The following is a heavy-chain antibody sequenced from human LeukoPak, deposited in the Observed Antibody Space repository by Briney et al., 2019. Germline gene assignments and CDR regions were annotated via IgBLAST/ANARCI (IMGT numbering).Heavy chain of an antibody. CDR1: GFTFSSYA. J-gene: IGHJ4*02. CDR2: ISSNGGST. Sequence: GGSLRLSCSASGFTFSSYAMHWVRQAPGKGLEYVSAISSNGGSTYYADSVKGRFTISRDNSKNTLYLQMSSLRAEDTAVYYCVKDRVSLGITFGGVIVTNFDYWGQGTLVTVSS. V-gene: IGHV3-64D*06. CDR3: VKDRVSLGITFGGVIVTNFDY. D-gene: IGHD3-16*02.